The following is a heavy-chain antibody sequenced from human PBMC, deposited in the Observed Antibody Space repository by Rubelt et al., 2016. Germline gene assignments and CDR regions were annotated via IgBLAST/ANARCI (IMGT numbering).Heavy chain of an antibody. D-gene: IGHD7-27*01. CDR2: FYYSGKP. Sequence: QVQLQESGPGLVKPSETLSLTCTVSGGAISSYYWSWIRQPPGKELDWVGYFYYSGKPNYNPSCKSRVTRSWETANNQFALKLTSVTAADTAVYYCARAGISFRANWAFDYWGQGALVTVSS. CDR3: ARAGISFRANWAFDY. V-gene: IGHV4-59*01. CDR1: GGAISSYY. J-gene: IGHJ4*02.